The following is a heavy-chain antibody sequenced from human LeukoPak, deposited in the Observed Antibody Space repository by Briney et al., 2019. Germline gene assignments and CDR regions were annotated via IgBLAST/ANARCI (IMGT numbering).Heavy chain of an antibody. J-gene: IGHJ3*01. D-gene: IGHD2-21*02. V-gene: IGHV3-53*01. CDR3: AVEVTATDEGSDV. CDR2: IHGGGGT. CDR1: GFTVSMNY. Sequence: GGSLRLSCAASGFTVSMNYVSWVRQAPGKGPEWVSLIHGGGGTYYADSVKGRFTISRDISKNTMYLQMNSLRADDTAVYYCAVEVTATDEGSDVWGQGAMVTVSS.